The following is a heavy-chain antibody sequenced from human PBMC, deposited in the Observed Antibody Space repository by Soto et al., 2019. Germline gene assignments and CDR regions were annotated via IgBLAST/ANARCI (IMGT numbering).Heavy chain of an antibody. Sequence: PGGSLRLSCAASGFTFSDYYMSWIRQAPGKGLEWVSYISSSGSTIYYADSVKGRFTISRDNAKNSLYLQMNSLRAEDTAVYYCASIAARRQKNWFDPWGQGTLVTVSS. CDR1: GFTFSDYY. V-gene: IGHV3-11*01. D-gene: IGHD6-6*01. J-gene: IGHJ5*02. CDR3: ASIAARRQKNWFDP. CDR2: ISSSGSTI.